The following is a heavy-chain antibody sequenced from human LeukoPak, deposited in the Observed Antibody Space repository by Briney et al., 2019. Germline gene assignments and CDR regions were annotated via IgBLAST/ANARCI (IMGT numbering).Heavy chain of an antibody. CDR1: GGTFSSYA. Sequence: SVKVSCKASGGTFSSYAISWVRQAPGQGLEWMGRIIPILGIANYAQKFQGRVTITADKSTSTAYMELSSLRSEDTAVYYCASVRYSGSPFDYWGQGTLVTVSS. D-gene: IGHD1-26*01. J-gene: IGHJ4*02. CDR2: IIPILGIA. V-gene: IGHV1-69*04. CDR3: ASVRYSGSPFDY.